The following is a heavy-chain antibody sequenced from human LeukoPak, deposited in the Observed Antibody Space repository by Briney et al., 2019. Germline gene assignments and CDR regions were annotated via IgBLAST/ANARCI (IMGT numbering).Heavy chain of an antibody. D-gene: IGHD1-26*01. V-gene: IGHV3-74*01. CDR1: GFTFSSYW. CDR2: IDGDGSST. Sequence: PGGSLRLSCAASGFTFSSYWMHWVRRAPGKGLVWVSRIDGDGSSTNYADSVKGRFTISRDNARNTLYLQMNSLRAEDTAVYYCARSIVGACFDCWGQGTLVTVSS. CDR3: ARSIVGACFDC. J-gene: IGHJ4*02.